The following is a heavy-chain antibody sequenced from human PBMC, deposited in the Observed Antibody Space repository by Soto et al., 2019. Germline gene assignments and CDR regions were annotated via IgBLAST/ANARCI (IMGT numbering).Heavy chain of an antibody. CDR1: GGTFSSYT. V-gene: IGHV1-69*02. J-gene: IGHJ6*03. CDR3: ARVNGDTIFGVVIMADYYYYMDV. D-gene: IGHD3-3*01. Sequence: SVKVSCKASGGTFSSYTISWVRQAPGQGLEWMGRIIPILGIANYAQKFQGRVTITADKSTSTAYMELSSLRSGDTAVYYCARVNGDTIFGVVIMADYYYYMDVWGKGTTVTVSS. CDR2: IIPILGIA.